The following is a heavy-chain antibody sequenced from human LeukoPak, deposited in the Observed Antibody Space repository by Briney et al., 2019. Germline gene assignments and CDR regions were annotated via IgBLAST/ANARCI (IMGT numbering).Heavy chain of an antibody. CDR1: GFTFSSYA. Sequence: GGSLRLSCAASGFTFSSYAMHWVRQAPGKGLEWVAVISYDGSNKYYADSVNGRFTISRDNSKNTLYLQMNSLRAEDTAVYYCARTVANYYDSSGDYPFDYWGQGTLVTVSS. J-gene: IGHJ4*02. CDR2: ISYDGSNK. D-gene: IGHD3-22*01. CDR3: ARTVANYYDSSGDYPFDY. V-gene: IGHV3-30-3*01.